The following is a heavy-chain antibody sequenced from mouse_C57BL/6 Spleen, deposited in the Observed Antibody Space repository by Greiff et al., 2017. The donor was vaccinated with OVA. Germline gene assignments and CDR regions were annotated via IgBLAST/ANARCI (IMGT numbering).Heavy chain of an antibody. D-gene: IGHD2-3*01. J-gene: IGHJ3*01. Sequence: QVQLQQSCPGILQPSQTLSLTCSFSGFSLSTFGMGVGWIRQPSGKGLEWLAHIWWDDDKYYNPALKSRLTISKDTSKNQVFLKIANVDTADTATYYCARPIYDGYYWFAYWGQGTLVTVSA. CDR3: ARPIYDGYYWFAY. CDR1: GFSLSTFGMG. V-gene: IGHV8-8*01. CDR2: IWWDDDK.